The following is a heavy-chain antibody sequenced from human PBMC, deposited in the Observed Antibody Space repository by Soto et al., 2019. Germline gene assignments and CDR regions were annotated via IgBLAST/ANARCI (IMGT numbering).Heavy chain of an antibody. J-gene: IGHJ3*02. D-gene: IGHD3-3*01. CDR3: ARENTIFGVVTGGDDAFDI. CDR1: GYTFTSYG. CDR2: ISAYNGNT. V-gene: IGHV1-18*01. Sequence: EASVKVSCKASGYTFTSYGISWVRQAPGQGLEWMGWISAYNGNTNYAQKLQGRVTMTTDTSTSTAYMELRSLRSDDTAVYYCARENTIFGVVTGGDDAFDIWGKGTMVTVSS.